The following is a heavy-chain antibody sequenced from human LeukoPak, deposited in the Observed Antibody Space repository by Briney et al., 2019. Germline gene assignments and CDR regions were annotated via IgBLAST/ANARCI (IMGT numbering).Heavy chain of an antibody. D-gene: IGHD4-17*01. V-gene: IGHV4-39*01. CDR2: IYYSGST. CDR1: GGSISSYY. Sequence: SETLSLTCTVSGGSISSYYWSWIRQPPGKGLEWIGSIYYSGSTYYNPSLKSRVTISVDTSKNQFSLKLSSVTAADTAVYYCARGTNTHYGGYPLNTFDIWGQGTMVTVSS. J-gene: IGHJ3*02. CDR3: ARGTNTHYGGYPLNTFDI.